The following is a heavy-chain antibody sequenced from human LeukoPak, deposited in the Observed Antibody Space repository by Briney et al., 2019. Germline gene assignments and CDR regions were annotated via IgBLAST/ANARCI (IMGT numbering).Heavy chain of an antibody. CDR1: GFTFSSYE. CDR2: IYSGGST. D-gene: IGHD1-26*01. J-gene: IGHJ6*02. V-gene: IGHV3-66*02. Sequence: HPGGSLRLSCAASGFTFSSYEMNWVRQAPGKGLEWVSVIYSGGSTYYADSVKGRFTISRDNSKNTLYLQMNSLRAEDTAVYYCAGELQSDDYGMDVWGQGTTVTVSS. CDR3: AGELQSDDYGMDV.